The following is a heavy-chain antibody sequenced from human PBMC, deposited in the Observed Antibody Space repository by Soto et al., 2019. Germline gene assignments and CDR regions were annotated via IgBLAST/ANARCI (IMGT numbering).Heavy chain of an antibody. Sequence: GGSLRLSCAVSGFSFSSYSMHWVRQAPGKGLEYVSAISDNGHNTYYADSVKGRFTIFRDNFKNILYLQMSSLRREDTAVYYCVKDPRTNWNDAPFNSDYSLDVWGQGTTVTVSS. CDR2: ISDNGHNT. CDR1: GFSFSSYS. J-gene: IGHJ6*02. V-gene: IGHV3-64D*08. CDR3: VKDPRTNWNDAPFNSDYSLDV. D-gene: IGHD1-1*01.